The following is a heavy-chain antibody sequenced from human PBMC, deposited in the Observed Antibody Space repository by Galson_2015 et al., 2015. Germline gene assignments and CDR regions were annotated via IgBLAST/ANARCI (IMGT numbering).Heavy chain of an antibody. J-gene: IGHJ4*02. CDR3: AKPRRNNDDYHVFDF. V-gene: IGHV3-23*01. CDR2: FSGDGVT. CDR1: GFTFSTYA. Sequence: SLRLSCAASGFTFSTYAMSWVRQAPGKGLEWVSAFSGDGVTQYADSVKGRFTISRDNSKNTLYLQMNSLRAEDTAIYYCAKPRRNNDDYHVFDFWGQGTLVTVSS. D-gene: IGHD4-17*01.